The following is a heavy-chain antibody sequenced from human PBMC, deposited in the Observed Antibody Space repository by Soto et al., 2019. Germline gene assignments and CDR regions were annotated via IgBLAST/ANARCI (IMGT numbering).Heavy chain of an antibody. D-gene: IGHD2-15*01. Sequence: SETLSLTCSVSGAVVTSGENYWSWVRQPPGKGLEWLGYIYDSGVTSYTPALKSRVTLSLDRPNNQVSLKLRSVTAEDTAVYFCVRDLAHCYTGNVWGNGTLVTVSS. CDR3: VRDLAHCYTGNV. J-gene: IGHJ3*01. CDR2: IYDSGVT. V-gene: IGHV4-30-4*08. CDR1: GAVVTSGENY.